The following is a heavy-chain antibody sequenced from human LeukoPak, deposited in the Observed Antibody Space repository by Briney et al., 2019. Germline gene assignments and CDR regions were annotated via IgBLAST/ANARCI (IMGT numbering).Heavy chain of an antibody. CDR2: IIPIFGTA. CDR1: GGTFSSYA. D-gene: IGHD5-18*01. V-gene: IGHV1-69*05. J-gene: IGHJ3*02. CDR3: ARARGYSYGPPGDAFDI. Sequence: AVKVSCKAAGGTFSSYAISWVRQAPGQGLEWMGRIIPIFGTANYAQEFQGRVTITTDESTSTAYMELSSLRSEDTAVYYCARARGYSYGPPGDAFDIWGQGTMVTVSS.